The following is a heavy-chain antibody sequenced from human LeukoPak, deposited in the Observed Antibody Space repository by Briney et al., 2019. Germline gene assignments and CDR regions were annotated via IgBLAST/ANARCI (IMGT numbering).Heavy chain of an antibody. CDR3: ARGRSNWVYWYFDL. V-gene: IGHV4-39*07. CDR2: IYYSGST. J-gene: IGHJ2*01. D-gene: IGHD7-27*01. CDR1: GGSIISGGYY. Sequence: SQTLSLTCTVSGGSIISGGYYWGWIRQPPGKGLEWIGTIYYSGSTYYNPSLKSRVTISLDTSKNQFSLNLSSVTAADTAVYYCARGRSNWVYWYFDLWGRGTLVIVSS.